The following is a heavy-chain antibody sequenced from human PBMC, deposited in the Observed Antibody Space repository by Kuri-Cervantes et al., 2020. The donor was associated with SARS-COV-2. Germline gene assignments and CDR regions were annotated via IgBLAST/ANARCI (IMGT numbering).Heavy chain of an antibody. CDR3: ARGIGSGWYDYYYYYGMDV. V-gene: IGHV4-4*07. D-gene: IGHD6-19*01. Sequence: SETLSLTCTVSGGSISSYYWSWIRQPAGKGLEWIGRIYTSGSTNYNPSLKSRVTMSVDTSKNQFSLKLSSVTAADTAVYYCARGIGSGWYDYYYYYGMDVWGQGTTVTVSS. CDR1: GGSISSYY. J-gene: IGHJ6*02. CDR2: IYTSGST.